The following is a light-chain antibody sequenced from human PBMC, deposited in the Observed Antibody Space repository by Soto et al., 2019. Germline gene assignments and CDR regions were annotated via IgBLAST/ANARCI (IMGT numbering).Light chain of an antibody. CDR3: QHYNSYSEA. V-gene: IGKV1-5*03. CDR1: QTISSW. J-gene: IGKJ1*01. CDR2: KAP. Sequence: IQMTHSPSTLSASVGDRVTITCRASQTISSWLAWYQQKPGKAPKLLIYKAPTLKSVVPSRFSGSGSGTEFTLTISSLQPDDFATYYCQHYNSYSEAFGQGTKVDIK.